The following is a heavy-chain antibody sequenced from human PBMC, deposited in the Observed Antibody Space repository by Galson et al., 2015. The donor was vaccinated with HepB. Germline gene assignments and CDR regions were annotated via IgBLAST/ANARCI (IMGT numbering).Heavy chain of an antibody. D-gene: IGHD3-22*01. Sequence: CAISGDSVSSNSAAWNWIRQSPSRGLEWLGRTYYRSKWYNDYAVSVKSRITINPDTSKNQFSLHLNSVTPEDTAVYYCARDEGLRYYDSSGYYEGAFDIWGQGTMVTVSS. V-gene: IGHV6-1*01. J-gene: IGHJ3*02. CDR2: TYYRSKWYN. CDR3: ARDEGLRYYDSSGYYEGAFDI. CDR1: GDSVSSNSAA.